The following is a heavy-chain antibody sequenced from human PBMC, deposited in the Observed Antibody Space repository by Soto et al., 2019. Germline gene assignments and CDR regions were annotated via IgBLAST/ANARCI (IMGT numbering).Heavy chain of an antibody. D-gene: IGHD2-2*01. Sequence: SETLSLSCAVSGGSISSGGYSWSWIRQPPGKGLEWIGYIYHSGSTYYNPSLKSRVTISVDRSKNQFSLKLSSVTAADTAVYYCARVPDRWGQGTLVTVSS. CDR2: IYHSGST. V-gene: IGHV4-30-2*01. CDR3: ARVPDR. J-gene: IGHJ5*02. CDR1: GGSISSGGYS.